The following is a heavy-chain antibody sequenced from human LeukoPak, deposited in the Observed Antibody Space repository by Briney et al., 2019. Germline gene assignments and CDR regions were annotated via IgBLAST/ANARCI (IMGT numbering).Heavy chain of an antibody. CDR1: GFIVSSNY. CDR2: IYTDGGT. V-gene: IGHV3-53*01. D-gene: IGHD2-15*01. J-gene: IGHJ4*02. Sequence: GGSLRLSCAASGFIVSSNYMSWVRQAPGKGLEWVSVIYTDGGTYYAESVKGRFTASRDNSKNTLYLQMNSLRADDTAVYYCARDTPRCSSGRCYADLRTDWGQGTLVTVAS. CDR3: ARDTPRCSSGRCYADLRTD.